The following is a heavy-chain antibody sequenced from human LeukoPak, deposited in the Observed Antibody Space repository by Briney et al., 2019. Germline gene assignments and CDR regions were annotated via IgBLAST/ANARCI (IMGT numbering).Heavy chain of an antibody. CDR2: ISSSSSYI. D-gene: IGHD3-22*01. CDR1: GFTFSIYS. Sequence: TGGSLRLSCAASGFTFSIYSMNWVRQAPGKGLEWVSSISSSSSYIYYADSVKGRFTISRDNAKNSLYLQMNSLRAEDTAVYYCARSEYDSSGYTFDYWGQGTLVTVSS. CDR3: ARSEYDSSGYTFDY. J-gene: IGHJ4*02. V-gene: IGHV3-21*01.